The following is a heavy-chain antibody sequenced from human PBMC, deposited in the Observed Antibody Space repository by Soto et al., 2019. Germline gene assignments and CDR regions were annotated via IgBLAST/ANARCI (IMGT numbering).Heavy chain of an antibody. Sequence: GGSLRLSCAASGFTFSDYYMSWIRQAPGKGLEWVSYISSSSSYTNYADSVKGRFTISRDNAKNSLYLQMNSLRAEDTAVYYCARGSSSGWYSSGSYFDYWGQGTLVTVSS. J-gene: IGHJ4*02. CDR3: ARGSSSGWYSSGSYFDY. CDR2: ISSSSSYT. D-gene: IGHD6-19*01. V-gene: IGHV3-11*06. CDR1: GFTFSDYY.